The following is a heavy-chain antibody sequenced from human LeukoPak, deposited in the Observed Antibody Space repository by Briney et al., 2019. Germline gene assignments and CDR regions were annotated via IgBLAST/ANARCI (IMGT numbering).Heavy chain of an antibody. CDR2: VKPNSGDT. CDR3: ARAHGYSSGWPSK. CDR1: GDTFTAYY. J-gene: IGHJ4*02. D-gene: IGHD6-19*01. V-gene: IGHV1-2*02. Sequence: ASVMVSCKASGDTFTAYYILWVRQAPGQGLEWMGWVKPNSGDTYYAQKFQGRVTMTRDTSISTDYIELSRLRSDDTAVYYCARAHGYSSGWPSKWGQGTLVTVSS.